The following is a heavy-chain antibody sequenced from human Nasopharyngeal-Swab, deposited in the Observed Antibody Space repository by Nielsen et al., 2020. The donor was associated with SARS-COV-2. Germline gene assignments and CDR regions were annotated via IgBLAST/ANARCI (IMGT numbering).Heavy chain of an antibody. Sequence: SETLSLTCTVSGGSISSGGYYWSWIRQHPGKGLEWIGYIYYSGSTYYNPSLKSRVTISVDTSKNQFSLKLSSVTAADTAVYYCARDSLTGDFFGYWGQGTLVTVSS. CDR2: IYYSGST. D-gene: IGHD7-27*01. J-gene: IGHJ4*02. V-gene: IGHV4-31*03. CDR1: GGSISSGGYY. CDR3: ARDSLTGDFFGY.